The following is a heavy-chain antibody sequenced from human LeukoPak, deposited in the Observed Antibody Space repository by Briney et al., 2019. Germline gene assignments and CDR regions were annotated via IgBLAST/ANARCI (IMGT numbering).Heavy chain of an antibody. Sequence: SETLSLTCAVYGGSFGGYYWSWIRQPPGKGLEWIGEINHSGSTNYNPSLKSRVTISINTSKNQFSLKLGSVTSADTAVYFRAKTVWFGGVSTFNWFAPWGQGTLVSVSS. CDR3: AKTVWFGGVSTFNWFAP. D-gene: IGHD3-10*01. V-gene: IGHV4-34*01. CDR2: INHSGST. CDR1: GGSFGGYY. J-gene: IGHJ5*02.